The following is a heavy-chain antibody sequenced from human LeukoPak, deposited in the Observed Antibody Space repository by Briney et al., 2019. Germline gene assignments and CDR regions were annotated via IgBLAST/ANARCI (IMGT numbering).Heavy chain of an antibody. V-gene: IGHV4-4*07. CDR1: GGSISSYY. CDR3: ARDGGLRPFPLHAFDI. J-gene: IGHJ3*02. CDR2: IYTSGST. D-gene: IGHD3-16*01. Sequence: PSETLSLTCTVSGGSISSYYWSWIRQPAGKGLEWIGRIYTSGSTNYNPSLKSRVTMSVDTSKNQFSLKLSSVTAADTAVYYCARDGGLRPFPLHAFDIWGQGTMVTVSS.